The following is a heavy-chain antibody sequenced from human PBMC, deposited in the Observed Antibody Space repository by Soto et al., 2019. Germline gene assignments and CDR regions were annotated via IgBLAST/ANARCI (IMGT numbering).Heavy chain of an antibody. CDR3: ARSQGSSTSLEIYYYYYGMDV. D-gene: IGHD2-2*01. V-gene: IGHV1-69*01. J-gene: IGHJ6*02. CDR1: GGTFSSYA. CDR2: IIPISETT. Sequence: QVQLVQSGAEVKKPGSSVKVSCKASGGTFSSYAISWVRQAPGQGLEWMGGIIPISETTNYAQKFQGRVTITADESRSTAEMELSSLRSEDTAVYYCARSQGSSTSLEIYYYYYGMDVWGQGTTVTVSS.